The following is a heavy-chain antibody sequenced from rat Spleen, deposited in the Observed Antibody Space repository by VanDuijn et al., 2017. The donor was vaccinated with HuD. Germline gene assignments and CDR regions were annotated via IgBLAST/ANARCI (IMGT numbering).Heavy chain of an antibody. CDR1: GFTFSDYA. V-gene: IGHV5-17*01. CDR2: ITYDGGST. Sequence: EVQLVESGGGLVQPGNSLKLSCVVSGFTFSDYAMAWVRQSPKKGLEWVATITYDGGSTYYRDSVKGRFTISRDNAKSTLYLQMNSLRSEDTATYYCTRAPNYGSYGFDYWGQGVMVTVSS. CDR3: TRAPNYGSYGFDY. J-gene: IGHJ2*01. D-gene: IGHD1-3*01.